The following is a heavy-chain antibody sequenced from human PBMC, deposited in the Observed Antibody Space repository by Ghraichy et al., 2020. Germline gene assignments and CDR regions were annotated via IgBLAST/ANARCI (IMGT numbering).Heavy chain of an antibody. Sequence: SETLSLTCTVSGGSISSSSYYWGWIRQPPGKGLEWIVTIYYSGSTYYNPSLKSRVTISVNTSRNQFSLKLISVTAADTAEYYCERVRSGSYPGGWAVIDYWGQGTLVTVSS. V-gene: IGHV4-39*07. CDR3: ERVRSGSYPGGWAVIDY. D-gene: IGHD6-13*01. J-gene: IGHJ4*02. CDR2: IYYSGST. CDR1: GGSISSSSYY.